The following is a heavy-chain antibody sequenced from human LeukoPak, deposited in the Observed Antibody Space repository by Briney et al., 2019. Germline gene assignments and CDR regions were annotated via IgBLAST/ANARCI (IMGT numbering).Heavy chain of an antibody. D-gene: IGHD1-26*01. CDR1: GFNFAGYY. CDR2: ISDDGYRT. Sequence: GGSLRLSRIASGFNFAGYYMGWIRHAPGKWLEWVSYISDDGYRTPYGDSVKGRFTISRDNAKNSLYLQMDNLRVADTADYYWARARGLGIGAHFDYWGQGTLVTVSS. J-gene: IGHJ4*02. V-gene: IGHV3-11*01. CDR3: ARARGLGIGAHFDY.